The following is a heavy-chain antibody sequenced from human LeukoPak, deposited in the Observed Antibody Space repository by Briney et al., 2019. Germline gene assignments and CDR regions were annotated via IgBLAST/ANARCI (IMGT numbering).Heavy chain of an antibody. CDR2: ISWNSNYI. V-gene: IGHV3-21*01. Sequence: GGSLRLSCAASGFTFSSYSMNWVRQAPGKGLEWVSSISWNSNYIYYADSLKGRFTISRDNAKNSLSLQMDSLRDEDTAVYYCAKAGPNGYKSGFDSWGQGTLVTVSS. CDR3: AKAGPNGYKSGFDS. CDR1: GFTFSSYS. J-gene: IGHJ5*01. D-gene: IGHD1-14*01.